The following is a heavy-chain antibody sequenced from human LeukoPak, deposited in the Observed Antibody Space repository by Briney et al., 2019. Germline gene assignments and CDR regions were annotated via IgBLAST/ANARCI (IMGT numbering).Heavy chain of an antibody. CDR2: IYYSGST. J-gene: IGHJ4*02. Sequence: PSGALCLTCTVSGGSMSRYHGGWVRQPPGKGLEWSGYIYYSGSTNYNASPKSRVTISVEASKNQFSLIQSSVTAADTTTYYCARAVSARFEYWGEGPRITVSA. CDR3: ARAVSARFEY. D-gene: IGHD6-19*01. V-gene: IGHV4-59*12. CDR1: GGSMSRYH.